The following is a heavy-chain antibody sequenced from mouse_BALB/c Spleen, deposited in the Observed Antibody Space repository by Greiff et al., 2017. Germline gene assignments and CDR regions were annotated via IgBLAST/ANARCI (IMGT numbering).Heavy chain of an antibody. D-gene: IGHD2-14*01. J-gene: IGHJ3*01. CDR3: ARGEVRRGFAY. CDR2: ILPGSGST. CDR1: GYTFSSYW. V-gene: IGHV1-9*01. Sequence: VQLQQSGAELVKPGASVKISCKATGYTFSSYWIEWVKQRPGHGLEWIGEILPGSGSTNYNEKFKGKATFTADTSSNTAYMQLSSLTSEDSAVYYCARGEVRRGFAYWGQGTLVTVSA.